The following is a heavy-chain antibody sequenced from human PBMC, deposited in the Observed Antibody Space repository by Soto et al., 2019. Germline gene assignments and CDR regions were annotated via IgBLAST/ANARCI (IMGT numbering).Heavy chain of an antibody. Sequence: VASVKVSCKASGYTFTSYDINWVRQATGQGLEWMGWMNPNSGNTGYAQKFQGRVTMTRNTSISTAYMELSSLRSEDTAVYYCASYSYYDFWSGYGNYYYYGMDVWGQGTTVTVSS. D-gene: IGHD3-3*01. CDR1: GYTFTSYD. CDR3: ASYSYYDFWSGYGNYYYYGMDV. J-gene: IGHJ6*02. V-gene: IGHV1-8*01. CDR2: MNPNSGNT.